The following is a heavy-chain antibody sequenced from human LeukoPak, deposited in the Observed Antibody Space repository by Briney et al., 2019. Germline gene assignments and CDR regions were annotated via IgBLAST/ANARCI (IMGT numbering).Heavy chain of an antibody. Sequence: GGSLRLSCAASGITFSSSWMSWVRQAPGKGLEWVANIKPDESEKYYVDSVKGRFTISRDNAKNSLYLRMNSLRAEDTALYYCATGPSYCGGDCYYCFAYWGQGTLVTVSS. CDR3: ATGPSYCGGDCYYCFAY. CDR2: IKPDESEK. D-gene: IGHD2-21*01. J-gene: IGHJ4*02. V-gene: IGHV3-7*01. CDR1: GITFSSSW.